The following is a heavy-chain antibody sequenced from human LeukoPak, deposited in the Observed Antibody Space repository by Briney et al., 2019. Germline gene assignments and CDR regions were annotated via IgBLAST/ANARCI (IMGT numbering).Heavy chain of an antibody. D-gene: IGHD2-2*01. J-gene: IGHJ3*02. Sequence: SETLSLTCTVSGGSISSYYWSWIRQPPGKGLEWIGRIYTSGSTNYNPSLKSRVTMLLDTAKNQFSLEMYSVTAADTAVYYCARSPAILGYCSSTSCYDAFDIWGQGTLVSVFS. CDR3: ARSPAILGYCSSTSCYDAFDI. V-gene: IGHV4-4*07. CDR1: GGSISSYY. CDR2: IYTSGST.